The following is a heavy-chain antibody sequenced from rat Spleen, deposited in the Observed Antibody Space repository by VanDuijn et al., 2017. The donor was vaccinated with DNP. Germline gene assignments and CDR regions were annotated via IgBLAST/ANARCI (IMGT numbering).Heavy chain of an antibody. CDR3: ARRAYTTGLDY. V-gene: IGHV5-17*01. CDR2: ISYDGARP. J-gene: IGHJ2*01. D-gene: IGHD1-6*01. Sequence: EVQLVESGGGLVQPGRSLKLSCAASGFTFSDFAMAWVRQAPKKGLEWVATISYDGARPYYRDSVKGRFTISRDNAKSTLYLQMDSLRSEDTATYYCARRAYTTGLDYWGQGVMVTVSS. CDR1: GFTFSDFA.